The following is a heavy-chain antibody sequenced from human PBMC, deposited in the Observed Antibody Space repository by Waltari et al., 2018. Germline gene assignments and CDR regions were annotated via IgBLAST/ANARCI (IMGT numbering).Heavy chain of an antibody. J-gene: IGHJ4*02. V-gene: IGHV1-69*01. Sequence: QVQLVQSGAEVKKSGSSVRFSCKASGGIFSTYAISWVRQAPGQGLEWMGGIIPIFGTANYAQKFQGRVTITADESTSTAYMELSSLRSEDTAVYYCAKNGDYYESSGYSNFDYWGQGTLVTVSS. D-gene: IGHD3-22*01. CDR3: AKNGDYYESSGYSNFDY. CDR2: IIPIFGTA. CDR1: GGIFSTYA.